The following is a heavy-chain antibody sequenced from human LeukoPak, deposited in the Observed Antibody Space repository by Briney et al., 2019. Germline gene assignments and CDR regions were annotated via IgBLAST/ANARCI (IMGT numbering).Heavy chain of an antibody. J-gene: IGHJ4*02. CDR2: ISDSGDAT. CDR1: GFIFSYYG. Sequence: GGALRLSCEVSGFIFSYYGMNWVRQAPGKGLEWVSAISDSGDATYYADSVKGRLTISRDNFKSTLYMQMNSLRAEDTALYYCAKERGHSKPFDYWGQGTLVTVSS. D-gene: IGHD4-23*01. CDR3: AKERGHSKPFDY. V-gene: IGHV3-23*01.